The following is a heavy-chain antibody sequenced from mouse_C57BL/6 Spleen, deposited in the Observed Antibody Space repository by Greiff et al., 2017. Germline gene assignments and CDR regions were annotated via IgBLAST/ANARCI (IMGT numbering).Heavy chain of an antibody. J-gene: IGHJ3*01. CDR3: ARLGYGYPVAD. D-gene: IGHD2-2*01. V-gene: IGHV1-19*01. CDR2: INPYNGGT. CDR1: GYTFTDYY. Sequence: VQLQQSGPVLVKPGASVKMSCKASGYTFTDYYMNWVKQSHGKSLEWIGVINPYNGGTSYNQKFKGKATLTVDTSSSTAYMELNSLTSDDSAVYYCARLGYGYPVADWGQETLVTVSA.